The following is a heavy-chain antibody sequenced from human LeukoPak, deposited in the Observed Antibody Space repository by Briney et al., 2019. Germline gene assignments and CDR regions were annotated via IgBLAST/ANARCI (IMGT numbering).Heavy chain of an antibody. CDR3: ARDTSGWHSYAFDC. CDR2: IYTSGST. D-gene: IGHD6-19*01. Sequence: MPSETLSLTCTVSGGSISGYYWTWIRQPAGKGLEWIGRIYTSGSTNYNPSLESRVTMSVDTSKNQFSLNLRSVTAADTAVYYCARDTSGWHSYAFDCWGQGTLVAVSS. CDR1: GGSISGYY. V-gene: IGHV4-4*07. J-gene: IGHJ4*02.